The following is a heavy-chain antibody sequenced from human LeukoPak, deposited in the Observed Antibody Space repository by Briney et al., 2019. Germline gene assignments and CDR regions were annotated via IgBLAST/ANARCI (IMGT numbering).Heavy chain of an antibody. D-gene: IGHD6-19*01. CDR3: AKDLSRAVAADWFDP. CDR2: ISDSGGST. J-gene: IGHJ5*02. V-gene: IGHV3-23*01. Sequence: GGSLRLSCAASGFTFSNYDMSWVRQAPGKGLEWVSSISDSGGSTYYADSVKGRFTISRDNSKNTLYLQMTNLRAADTGVYYCAKDLSRAVAADWFDPWVQGSLVTVSS. CDR1: GFTFSNYD.